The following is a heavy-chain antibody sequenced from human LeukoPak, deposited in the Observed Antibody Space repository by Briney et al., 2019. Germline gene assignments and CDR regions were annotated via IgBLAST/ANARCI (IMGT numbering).Heavy chain of an antibody. Sequence: SGGSLRLSCAASEFIFNSFWMTWARQAPGKGLEWVANIKQDGSVQKYVDTVKGRFTISRDNAKNSLYLQMNSLRAEDTAVYYCARDTGYNTFDIWGQGTMVTVSS. J-gene: IGHJ3*02. CDR1: EFIFNSFW. D-gene: IGHD5-24*01. CDR3: ARDTGYNTFDI. CDR2: IKQDGSVQ. V-gene: IGHV3-7*01.